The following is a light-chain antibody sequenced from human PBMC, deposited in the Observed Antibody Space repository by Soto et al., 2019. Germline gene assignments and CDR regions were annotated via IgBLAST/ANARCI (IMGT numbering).Light chain of an antibody. V-gene: IGKV3-11*01. CDR1: QSVSSY. J-gene: IGKJ4*01. Sequence: EIVLTQSPATLSLSPGERATLSCRASQSVSSYLAWYQQKPGQAPRLLISDASNRATGIPARFSGSGSGTDFTLTFSILEPEAFAVYYCQQRRDWPLTFGGGTKVEI. CDR3: QQRRDWPLT. CDR2: DAS.